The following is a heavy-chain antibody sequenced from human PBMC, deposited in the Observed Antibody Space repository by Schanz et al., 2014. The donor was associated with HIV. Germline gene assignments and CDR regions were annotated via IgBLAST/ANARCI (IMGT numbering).Heavy chain of an antibody. CDR2: INPNTGGT. CDR1: GGTFSSHG. V-gene: IGHV1-2*02. CDR3: ARDSGNWFDP. J-gene: IGHJ5*02. Sequence: QVQLVQSGAEVKKPGSSLKISCKASGGTFSSHGIGWVRQAPGQGLEWMGWINPNTGGTHYAQKFQGRVAMTRDTSISTAYMELSRLTSDDTAVYYCARDSGNWFDPWGQGTLVTVSS.